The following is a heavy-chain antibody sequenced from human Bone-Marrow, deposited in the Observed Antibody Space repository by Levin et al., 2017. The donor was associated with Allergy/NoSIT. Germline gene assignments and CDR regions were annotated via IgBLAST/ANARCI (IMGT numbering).Heavy chain of an antibody. CDR3: ARASSTSCYAVDY. J-gene: IGHJ4*02. CDR1: GYTFTGYY. D-gene: IGHD2-2*01. Sequence: GASVKVSCKASGYTFTGYYMHWVRQAPGQGLEWMGRINPNSGGTNYAQKFQGRVTMTRDTSISTAYMELSRLRSDDTAVYYCARASSTSCYAVDYWGQGTLVTVSS. V-gene: IGHV1-2*06. CDR2: INPNSGGT.